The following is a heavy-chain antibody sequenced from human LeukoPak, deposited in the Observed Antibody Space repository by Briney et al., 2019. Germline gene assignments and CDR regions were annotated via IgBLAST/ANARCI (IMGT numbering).Heavy chain of an antibody. V-gene: IGHV5-51*01. D-gene: IGHD6-13*01. J-gene: IGHJ4*02. CDR3: ARPGYSSSWYHPHYFDY. Sequence: GESLQISCKGSGYSFTSYWIGWVRQMPGKGLEWMGIIYPGDSDTRYSPSFQGQVTISADKSISTAYLQWSSLKASDTAMYYCARPGYSSSWYHPHYFDYWGQGTLVTVSS. CDR1: GYSFTSYW. CDR2: IYPGDSDT.